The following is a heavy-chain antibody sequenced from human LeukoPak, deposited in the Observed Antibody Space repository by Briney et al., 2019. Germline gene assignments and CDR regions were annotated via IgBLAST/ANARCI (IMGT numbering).Heavy chain of an antibody. CDR1: GVTFSSYW. Sequence: GGSLRLSCAASGVTFSSYWMNWVRQAPGKGLEWVANIKQDGSEKDYVDSVKGRFTISRDNAKNSLYLQMNSLRAEDTAVYYCARVSSLAVAGFFDYWGQGVLVTVSS. CDR3: ARVSSLAVAGFFDY. J-gene: IGHJ4*02. CDR2: IKQDGSEK. D-gene: IGHD6-19*01. V-gene: IGHV3-7*01.